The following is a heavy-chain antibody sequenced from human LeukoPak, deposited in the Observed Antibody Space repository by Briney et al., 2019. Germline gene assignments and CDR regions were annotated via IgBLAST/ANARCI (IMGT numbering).Heavy chain of an antibody. CDR1: VFTFSNYG. D-gene: IGHD2-21*02. CDR2: MSYDGTHK. Sequence: GGSLRLSCGASVFTFSNYGLHWVRQAPGKGLEGVAFMSYDGTHKYCADSARGRFTISRDNSKNTLFLQMNSLRTEDMADAWCGIDLRSGDSFD. CDR3: GIDLRSGDSFD. V-gene: IGHV3-30*03. J-gene: IGHJ3*01.